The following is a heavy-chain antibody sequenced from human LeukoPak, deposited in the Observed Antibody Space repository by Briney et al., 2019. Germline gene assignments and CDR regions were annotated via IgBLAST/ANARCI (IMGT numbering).Heavy chain of an antibody. CDR2: IGTAGDT. J-gene: IGHJ4*02. CDR1: GFTFSSYD. Sequence: GGSLRLSCAASGFTFSSYDMHWVRHATGKGLEWVSAIGTAGDTYYSGSVKGRFTISRENAKNSLYLQMNSLRAGDTAVYYCARGTGTPAYFDYWGQGTLVTVSS. D-gene: IGHD1-1*01. V-gene: IGHV3-13*04. CDR3: ARGTGTPAYFDY.